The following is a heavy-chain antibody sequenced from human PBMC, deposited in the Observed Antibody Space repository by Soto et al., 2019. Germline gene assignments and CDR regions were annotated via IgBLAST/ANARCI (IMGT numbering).Heavy chain of an antibody. CDR2: INAGNGNT. D-gene: IGHD3-22*01. J-gene: IGHJ4*02. Sequence: ASVKVSCKASGYTFTSYAMHWVRQAPGQRLEWMGWINAGNGNTKYSQKFQGRVTITRDTSASTAYMELSSLRSEDTAVYYCASAYYDSSGSDLYYFDYWGQGTLVTVYS. CDR3: ASAYYDSSGSDLYYFDY. CDR1: GYTFTSYA. V-gene: IGHV1-3*01.